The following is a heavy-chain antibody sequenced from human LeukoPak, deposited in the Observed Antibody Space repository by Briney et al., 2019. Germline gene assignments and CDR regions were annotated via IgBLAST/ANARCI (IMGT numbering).Heavy chain of an antibody. D-gene: IGHD6-13*01. CDR3: ARGDKQLVFNRNKGGFDP. CDR1: GFTFSSYA. CDR2: ISGSGGST. J-gene: IGHJ5*02. Sequence: GGSLRLSCAASGFTFSSYAMSWVRQAPGKGLEWVSAISGSGGSTYYADSVKGRFTISRDNSENTLYLQMNTLRAEDTAVFYCARGDKQLVFNRNKGGFDPWGQGTLVTVSS. V-gene: IGHV3-23*01.